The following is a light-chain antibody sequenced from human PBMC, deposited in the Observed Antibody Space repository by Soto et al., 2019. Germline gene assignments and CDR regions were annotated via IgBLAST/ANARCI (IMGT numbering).Light chain of an antibody. CDR3: QSYDSGLSSYI. CDR2: DNN. CDR1: SSNIGAGYD. Sequence: QSALTQPPSVSGAPGQRVTISCTGRSSNIGAGYDVNWYQHVPGTAPKLLIYDNNNRPSGVPDRFSGSKSGTSASLAITGLQAEDEADYYCQSYDSGLSSYIFGTGTKVTVL. J-gene: IGLJ1*01. V-gene: IGLV1-40*01.